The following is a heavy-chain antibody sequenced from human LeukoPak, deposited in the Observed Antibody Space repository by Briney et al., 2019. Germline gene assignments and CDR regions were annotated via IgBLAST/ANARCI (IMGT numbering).Heavy chain of an antibody. J-gene: IGHJ4*02. CDR3: ARREGYNFDY. Sequence: SETLSLTCTVSGGSISSYYWSWIRQPPGKELEWIGYIYYSGSTNYNPSLKSRVTISVDTSKNQFSLKLSSVTAADTAVYYCARREGYNFDYWGQGTLVTVSS. D-gene: IGHD5-24*01. CDR1: GGSISSYY. CDR2: IYYSGST. V-gene: IGHV4-59*01.